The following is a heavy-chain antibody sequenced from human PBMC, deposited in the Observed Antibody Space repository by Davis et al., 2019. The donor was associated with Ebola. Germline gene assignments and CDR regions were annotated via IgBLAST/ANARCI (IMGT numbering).Heavy chain of an antibody. CDR3: ARGLWPSAFDY. D-gene: IGHD2-21*01. CDR1: GFIFSDYW. Sequence: HTGGSLRLSCAASGFIFSDYWMSWVRQAPGKGLVWVAHVNSDGRTYADSLKGRFTISRDNAKNTVFLQMNSLRAEDTALYYCARGLWPSAFDYWGQGTLVTVSS. J-gene: IGHJ4*02. CDR2: VNSDGRT. V-gene: IGHV3-74*01.